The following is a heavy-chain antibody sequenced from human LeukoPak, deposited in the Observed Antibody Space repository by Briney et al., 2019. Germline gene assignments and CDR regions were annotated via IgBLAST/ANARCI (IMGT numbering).Heavy chain of an antibody. CDR2: IKQDGSEK. D-gene: IGHD7-27*01. J-gene: IGHJ4*02. CDR3: TRDPPLGLYFDY. V-gene: IGHV3-7*03. CDR1: GFTFSSYW. Sequence: GGSLRLSCAASGFTFSSYWMSWVRQAPGKGLEWVANIKQDGSEKYYVGSVKGRFTISRDNAKNSLYLQMNSLRAEDTAVYYCTRDPPLGLYFDYWGQGTLVTVSS.